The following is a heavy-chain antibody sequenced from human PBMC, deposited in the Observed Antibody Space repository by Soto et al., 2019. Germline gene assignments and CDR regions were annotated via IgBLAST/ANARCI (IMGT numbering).Heavy chain of an antibody. CDR1: GGSISSGGYY. D-gene: IGHD6-19*01. J-gene: IGHJ4*02. V-gene: IGHV4-31*03. CDR3: GVGGNLFIDY. CDR2: IYYSGST. Sequence: QVQLQESGPGLVKPSQTLSLTCTVSGGSISSGGYYWSWIRQHPGKGLEWIGYIYYSGSTYYNPSLTSRGTITVDTSKNQFSLKLSSVTAADTAVYYCGVGGNLFIDYWGQGTLVTVSS.